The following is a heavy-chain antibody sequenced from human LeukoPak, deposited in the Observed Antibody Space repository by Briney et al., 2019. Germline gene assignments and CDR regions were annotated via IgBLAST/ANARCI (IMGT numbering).Heavy chain of an antibody. J-gene: IGHJ3*02. D-gene: IGHD4-17*01. CDR2: NT. CDR1: GYTFTTYT. V-gene: IGHV1-18*04. Sequence: ASVKVSCKASGYTFTTYTISWVRQAPGQGLEWMGWNTNYAQKLQDRVTMTRDMSTSTVYMELSSLRSEDTAVYYCARGMYGDYEGAFDIWGQGTMVTVSS. CDR3: ARGMYGDYEGAFDI.